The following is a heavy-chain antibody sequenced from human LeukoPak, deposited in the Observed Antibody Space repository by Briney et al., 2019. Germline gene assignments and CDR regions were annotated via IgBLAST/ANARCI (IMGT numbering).Heavy chain of an antibody. CDR3: ASQGWLQSGFDP. CDR2: IYSGGST. D-gene: IGHD5-24*01. V-gene: IGHV3-66*02. CDR1: GFTVSSDY. Sequence: PGGSLRLPCAASGFTVSSDYMSWVRQAPGKGLEWVSVIYSGGSTYYADSVKGRFTISRDNSKNTLYLQMSSLRAEDTAVYYCASQGWLQSGFDPWSQGTLVTVSS. J-gene: IGHJ5*02.